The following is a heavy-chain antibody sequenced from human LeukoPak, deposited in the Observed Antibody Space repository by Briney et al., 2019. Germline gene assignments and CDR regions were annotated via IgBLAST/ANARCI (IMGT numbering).Heavy chain of an antibody. CDR1: EFTFSSYA. V-gene: IGHV3-23*01. D-gene: IGHD6-19*01. J-gene: IGHJ4*02. CDR3: ASVNPVAGTGFYFDH. Sequence: GGSLRLSCAASEFTFSSYAMSWVRQAPGKGLEWVSAISNSGGSTYYADSVKGRFTISRDNSKNTLYLQMNSLRAEDTAVYYCASVNPVAGTGFYFDHWGQGTLVTVSS. CDR2: ISNSGGST.